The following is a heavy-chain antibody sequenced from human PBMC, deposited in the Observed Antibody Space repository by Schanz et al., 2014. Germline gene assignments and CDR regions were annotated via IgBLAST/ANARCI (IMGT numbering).Heavy chain of an antibody. CDR3: ARVDTGSGCDSRIDN. CDR1: GYTFTNYP. J-gene: IGHJ4*02. CDR2: INTNNGNP. D-gene: IGHD5-12*01. V-gene: IGHV7-4-1*02. Sequence: QIQLLQSGSALKKPGASVKVSCKASGYTFTNYPVTWVRQAPGQGLEWMGWINTNNGNPTYAQGFTGRFVFSLDTSVSTAYLQISSLKAEDTAVYYCARVDTGSGCDSRIDNWGQGTLVTVSS.